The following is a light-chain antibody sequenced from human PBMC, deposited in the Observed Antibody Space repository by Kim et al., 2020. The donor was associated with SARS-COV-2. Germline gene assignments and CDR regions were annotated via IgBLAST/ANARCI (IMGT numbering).Light chain of an antibody. J-gene: IGLJ3*02. CDR1: SGPFVSRY. V-gene: IGLV6-57*03. Sequence: GKTVTISCTRNSGPFVSRYVHWYQQRPGSGPNIVIYEGYQRRYGVPDRFSGSIDGSSNSASLTISGLKTEDEADYYCQSYENNNWVFGGWTQLTVL. CDR2: EGY. CDR3: QSYENNNWV.